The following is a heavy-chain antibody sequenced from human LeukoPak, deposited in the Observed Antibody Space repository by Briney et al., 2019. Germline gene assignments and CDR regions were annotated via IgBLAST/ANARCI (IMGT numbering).Heavy chain of an antibody. CDR1: GFTFSSFG. Sequence: GRSLRLSCAASGFTFSSFGMHWVRQAPANGLEWGAVIWYDGSNKYYADSVKGRFTISRDNSKNTLYLQMNRLRAVDTAVYYCARDPDIYCRRTSCQTPFDNWGQGTLVTVSS. CDR2: IWYDGSNK. D-gene: IGHD2-2*01. V-gene: IGHV3-33*01. J-gene: IGHJ4*02. CDR3: ARDPDIYCRRTSCQTPFDN.